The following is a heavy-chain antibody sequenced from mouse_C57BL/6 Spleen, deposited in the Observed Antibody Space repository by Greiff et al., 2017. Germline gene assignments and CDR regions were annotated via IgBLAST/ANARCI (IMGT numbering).Heavy chain of an antibody. D-gene: IGHD3-2*02. CDR2: IDPSDSYT. Sequence: QVQLQQPGAELVMPGASVKLSCKASGYTFTIYWMHWVKQRPGQGLEWIGEIDPSDSYTNYNQKFKGKSTLTVDKSSSTAYMQLSSLTSEDSAVYYCARSSSGNYFDYWGQGTTLTVSS. CDR1: GYTFTIYW. J-gene: IGHJ2*01. CDR3: ARSSSGNYFDY. V-gene: IGHV1-69*01.